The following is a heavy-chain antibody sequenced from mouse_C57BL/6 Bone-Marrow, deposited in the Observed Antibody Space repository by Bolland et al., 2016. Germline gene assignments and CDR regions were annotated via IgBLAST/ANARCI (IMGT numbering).Heavy chain of an antibody. J-gene: IGHJ3*01. CDR2: IDPEDGET. CDR3: ARNFHGSSFY. V-gene: IGHV14-2*01. D-gene: IGHD1-1*01. Sequence: RIDPEDGETKYAPKFQGKATITADTSSNTAYLQLSSLTSEDTAVYYCARNFHGSSFYWGQGTLV.